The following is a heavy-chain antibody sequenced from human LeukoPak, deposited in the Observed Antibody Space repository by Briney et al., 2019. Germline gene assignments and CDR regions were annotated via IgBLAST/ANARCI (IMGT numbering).Heavy chain of an antibody. CDR3: ARGYSSPGYFEY. CDR1: GFTFSIYS. V-gene: IGHV3-21*01. Sequence: PGGSLRLSCAASGFTFSIYSMNWVRQAPGKGLEWVSSTSSSSSYKDYADSLKGRFSISGDNANNSVYLQMNSLRAEDTAVYYCARGYSSPGYFEYWGQGVLVTVSS. D-gene: IGHD3-22*01. CDR2: TSSSSSYK. J-gene: IGHJ4*02.